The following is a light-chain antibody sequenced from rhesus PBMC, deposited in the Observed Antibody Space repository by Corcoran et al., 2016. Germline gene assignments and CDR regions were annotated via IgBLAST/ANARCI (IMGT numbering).Light chain of an antibody. CDR1: QDISSY. V-gene: IGKV1-38*01. J-gene: IGKJ4*01. CDR2: GAS. Sequence: DIQLTQSPSSLSASVGDRVTITCRASQDISSYLAWYQQKSGKAPKLLIYGASNLQSGVPSRFSGSGSGTEVTLTISSLQPEDFATYYCQQRNSYPLTFGGGTKVEIK. CDR3: QQRNSYPLT.